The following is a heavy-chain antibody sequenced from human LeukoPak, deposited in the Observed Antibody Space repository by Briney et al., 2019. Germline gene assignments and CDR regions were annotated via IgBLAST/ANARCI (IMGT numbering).Heavy chain of an antibody. Sequence: SLRLSCATSGFIFTKYGMHWVRQAPGKGLEWVAVISYDGSNKYYADSVKGRFTISRDNSKNTLYLQMNSLRAEDTAVYYCARGSSLAFDYWGQGTLVTVSS. J-gene: IGHJ4*02. CDR2: ISYDGSNK. V-gene: IGHV3-30*19. CDR1: GFIFTKYG. D-gene: IGHD6-6*01. CDR3: ARGSSLAFDY.